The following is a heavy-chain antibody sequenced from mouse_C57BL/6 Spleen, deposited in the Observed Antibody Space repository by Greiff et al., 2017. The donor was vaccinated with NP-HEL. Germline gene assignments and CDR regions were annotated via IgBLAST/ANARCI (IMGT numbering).Heavy chain of an antibody. J-gene: IGHJ2*01. V-gene: IGHV14-3*01. CDR1: GFNIKNTY. D-gene: IGHD1-1*01. CDR3: AKGYYGSSPFDY. Sequence: EVQRVESVAELVRPGASVKLSCSASGFNIKNTYMHWVKQRPEQGLEWIGRIDPANGNTKYAPKFQGKATITADTSSNTAYLQLSSLTSEDTAIYYCAKGYYGSSPFDYWGQGTTLTVSS. CDR2: IDPANGNT.